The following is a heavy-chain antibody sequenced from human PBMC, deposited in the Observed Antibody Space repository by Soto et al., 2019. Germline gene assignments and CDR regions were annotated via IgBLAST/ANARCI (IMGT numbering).Heavy chain of an antibody. J-gene: IGHJ5*02. CDR3: ARGSSGWYQGSWFDP. CDR1: GYTFTCYG. D-gene: IGHD6-19*01. V-gene: IGHV1-18*01. CDR2: ISAYNGNT. Sequence: ASVKVSCKSSGYTFTCYGISCVRQAPGQGLEWMGWISAYNGNTNYAQKLQGRVTMATDTSTSTAYMELRSLRSDDTAVYYCARGSSGWYQGSWFDPWGQGTLVTVSS.